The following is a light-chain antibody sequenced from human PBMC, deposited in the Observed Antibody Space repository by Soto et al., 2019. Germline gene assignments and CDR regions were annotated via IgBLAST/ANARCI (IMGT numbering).Light chain of an antibody. CDR1: QSVSSY. CDR2: DAS. Sequence: EIVLTQSPATLSLSPGERATLSCRASQSVSSYLAWYQQKPGQAPRLLIYDASNRATGIPARFSGSGSGTDFTLTISSLEPEDFAVYYCQQRSNWPPALTFGGGNKVEIK. CDR3: QQRSNWPPALT. V-gene: IGKV3-11*01. J-gene: IGKJ4*01.